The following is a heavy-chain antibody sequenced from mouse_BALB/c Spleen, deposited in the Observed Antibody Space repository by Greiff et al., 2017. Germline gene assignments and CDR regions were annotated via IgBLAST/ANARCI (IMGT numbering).Heavy chain of an antibody. D-gene: IGHD1-1*01. CDR3: TVYGSSNWYFDV. Sequence: EVQLHQSGTVLARPGASVKMSCKASGYSFTSYWMHWVKQRPGQGLEWIGAIYPGNSDTSYNQKFKGKAKLTAVTSASTAYMELSSLTNEDSAVYYCTVYGSSNWYFDVWGAGTTVTVSS. CDR2: IYPGNSDT. CDR1: GYSFTSYW. J-gene: IGHJ1*01. V-gene: IGHV1-5*01.